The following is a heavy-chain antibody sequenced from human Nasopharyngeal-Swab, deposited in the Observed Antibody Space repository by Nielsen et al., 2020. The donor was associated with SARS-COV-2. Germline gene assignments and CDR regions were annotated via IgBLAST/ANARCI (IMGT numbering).Heavy chain of an antibody. Sequence: KVPCKGSGYSFTSYWIGWVRQMPGKGLEWMGIIYPGDSDTRYSPSFQGQVTISADKSISTAYLQWSSLKASDTAMYYFARQGAVAGYYYYLLDVWGKGTTVTVSS. J-gene: IGHJ6*03. CDR3: ARQGAVAGYYYYLLDV. V-gene: IGHV5-51*01. CDR2: IYPGDSDT. CDR1: GYSFTSYW. D-gene: IGHD6-19*01.